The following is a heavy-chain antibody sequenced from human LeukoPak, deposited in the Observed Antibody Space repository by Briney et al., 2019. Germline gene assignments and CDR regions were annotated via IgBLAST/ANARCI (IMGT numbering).Heavy chain of an antibody. V-gene: IGHV1-2*02. D-gene: IGHD3-9*01. Sequence: ASVKVFCKASGYTFTGYYMHWVRQAPGQGLEWMGWINPNSGGTNYAQKFQGRVTMTRDTSISTAYMELSRLRSDDTAVYYCARDPRYFDRYYYYMDVWGKGTTVTISS. CDR2: INPNSGGT. CDR3: ARDPRYFDRYYYYMDV. CDR1: GYTFTGYY. J-gene: IGHJ6*03.